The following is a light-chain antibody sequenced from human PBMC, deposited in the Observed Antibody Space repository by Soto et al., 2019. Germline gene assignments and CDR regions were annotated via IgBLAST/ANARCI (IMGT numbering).Light chain of an antibody. CDR1: SSDVGSYYP. J-gene: IGLJ1*01. CDR3: CSYAGDTTFFV. Sequence: QSALTQPASMSGSPGQSITISCTGTSSDVGSYYPVSWFQQHPGKAPKLIIYEVNKRPSGVSVRFSGSKSGNTASLTISGLQAADEAEYYCCSYAGDTTFFVFGTGTKVTVL. CDR2: EVN. V-gene: IGLV2-23*02.